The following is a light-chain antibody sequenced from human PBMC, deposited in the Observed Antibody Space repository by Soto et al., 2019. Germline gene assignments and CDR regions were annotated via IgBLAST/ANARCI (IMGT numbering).Light chain of an antibody. J-gene: IGKJ5*01. CDR2: GAS. CDR1: QSVSSTF. CDR3: QQSYTTASIT. Sequence: EFVLTQSPGTLSLSPGERATLSCRASQSVSSTFLAWYQQKPGQPPRLLIYGASTRGTGIPDRFSGGGSGTEFTLSISSLQPEDFGTYYCQQSYTTASITFGQGTRLEIK. V-gene: IGKV3-20*01.